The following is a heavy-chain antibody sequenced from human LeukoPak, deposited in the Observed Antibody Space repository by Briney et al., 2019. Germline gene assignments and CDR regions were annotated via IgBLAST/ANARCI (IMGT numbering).Heavy chain of an antibody. V-gene: IGHV3-23*01. CDR2: ISGSGGST. J-gene: IGHJ4*02. CDR3: AKDLNYGSGSFLDY. D-gene: IGHD3-10*01. Sequence: GGTLRLSCAASGFTFSSYGMSWVRQAPGKGLEWVSAISGSGGSTYYADSVEGRFTISRDNSKNTLYLQMNSLRAEDTAVYYCAKDLNYGSGSFLDYWGQGTLVTVSS. CDR1: GFTFSSYG.